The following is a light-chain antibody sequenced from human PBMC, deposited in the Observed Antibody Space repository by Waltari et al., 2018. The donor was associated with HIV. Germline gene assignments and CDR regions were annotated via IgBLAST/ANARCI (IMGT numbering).Light chain of an antibody. CDR1: SSDVAGYNY. J-gene: IGLJ2*01. V-gene: IGLV2-8*01. CDR2: EFS. CDR3: SSYAGSNNLV. Sequence: QSALTQPPSASGSPGQSVTISCTGTSSDVAGYNYVSWYRHHPGKAPKRMIYEFSKRPSGVPDRFSGYKSGNTASLTVSGLQDEDEADYYCSSYAGSNNLVFGGGTKLTVL.